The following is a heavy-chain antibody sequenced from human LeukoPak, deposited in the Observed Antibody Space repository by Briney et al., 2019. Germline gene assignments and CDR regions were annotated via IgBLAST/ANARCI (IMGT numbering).Heavy chain of an antibody. CDR1: GFAFRSYD. Sequence: GGSLRLSCAASGFAFRSYDMNWVRQAPGKGLEWVSSISDRSTYIYYADSLKGRFTISRDNAKNSLYLQINSLRVEDTAVYYCARGVRIAVADYWGQGTLVTVSS. CDR2: ISDRSTYI. D-gene: IGHD6-13*01. CDR3: ARGVRIAVADY. V-gene: IGHV3-21*01. J-gene: IGHJ4*02.